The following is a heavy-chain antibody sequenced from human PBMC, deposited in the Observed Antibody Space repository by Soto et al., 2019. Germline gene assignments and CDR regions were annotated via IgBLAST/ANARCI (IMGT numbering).Heavy chain of an antibody. D-gene: IGHD2-15*01. CDR2: MHTSGGT. V-gene: IGHV4-39*01. Sequence: SETLSLTCTVSGAPITSNDYFWAWIRQPPGRGLEFIASMHTSGGTYHASSLKNRATMSLDTSKSQFSLKLQSVTAADTATYFCAGIVVDATRHSDVDHWGQGTLVTVSS. CDR3: AGIVVDATRHSDVDH. J-gene: IGHJ4*02. CDR1: GAPITSNDYF.